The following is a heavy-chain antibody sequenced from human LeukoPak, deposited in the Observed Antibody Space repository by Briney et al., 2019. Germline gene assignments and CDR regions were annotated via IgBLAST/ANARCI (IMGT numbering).Heavy chain of an antibody. CDR3: AKVPNYYYYYMDV. J-gene: IGHJ6*03. Sequence: GGSLRLSCAASGFTFSSYAMSWVRQAPGKGLEWVSTISGSGGSTYYADSVKGRFTISRDNSKNTLYLQMNSLRAEDTAVYYCAKVPNYYYYYMDVWGKGTTVTVSS. CDR2: ISGSGGST. V-gene: IGHV3-23*01. CDR1: GFTFSSYA.